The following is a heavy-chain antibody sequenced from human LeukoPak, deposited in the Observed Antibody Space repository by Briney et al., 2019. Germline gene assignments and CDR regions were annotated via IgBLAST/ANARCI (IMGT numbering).Heavy chain of an antibody. CDR2: ISGSGGST. V-gene: IGHV3-23*01. D-gene: IGHD3-9*01. CDR3: AKGDYDILTGYYPLDY. CDR1: GFAFSSYA. J-gene: IGHJ4*02. Sequence: GGSLRLSCAASGFAFSSYAMSWVRQAPGKGLEWVSAISGSGGSTYYADSVKGRFTISRDNSMNTLYLQMNSLRAEDTAVYYCAKGDYDILTGYYPLDYWGQGTLVTVSS.